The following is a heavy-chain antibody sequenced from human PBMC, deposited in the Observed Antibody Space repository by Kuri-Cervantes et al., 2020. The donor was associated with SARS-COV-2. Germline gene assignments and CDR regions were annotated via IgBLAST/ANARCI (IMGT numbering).Heavy chain of an antibody. CDR3: AKVGNLHDSTNFNWFDP. CDR2: IIPMFDTA. Sequence: SVKVSCKASGGTFSSYAISWVRQAPGQGLEWMGGIIPMFDTANYPQKFQDRVTITADKSTGTAYMELSSLRSEDTAVYYCAKVGNLHDSTNFNWFDPWGQGTQVTVSS. CDR1: GGTFSSYA. J-gene: IGHJ5*02. D-gene: IGHD4-11*01. V-gene: IGHV1-69*06.